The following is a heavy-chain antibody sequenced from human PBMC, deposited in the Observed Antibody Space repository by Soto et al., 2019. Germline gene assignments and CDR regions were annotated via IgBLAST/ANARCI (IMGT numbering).Heavy chain of an antibody. CDR1: GYTFTSYG. J-gene: IGHJ3*02. Sequence: ASVKVSCQASGYTFTSYGISWVRQAPGQGLEWMGWISAYNGNTNYAQKLQGRVTMTTDTSTSTAYMELRSLRSDDTAVYYCARDAAYYYDSSGPDAFDIWGQGTMVT. CDR3: ARDAAYYYDSSGPDAFDI. CDR2: ISAYNGNT. D-gene: IGHD3-22*01. V-gene: IGHV1-18*01.